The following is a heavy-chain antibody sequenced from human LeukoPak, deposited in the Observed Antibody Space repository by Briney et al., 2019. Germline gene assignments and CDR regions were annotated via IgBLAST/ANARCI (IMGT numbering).Heavy chain of an antibody. CDR3: ARFDLAVAALDY. Sequence: SETLSLTCTVSGGSISSGDYYWSWIRQPPGKGLEWIGYIYYSGSTYYNPSLKSRVTISVDTSKNQFSLKLSSVTAADTAVYYCARFDLAVAALDYWGQGTLVTVSS. CDR1: GGSISSGDYY. J-gene: IGHJ4*02. V-gene: IGHV4-30-4*01. D-gene: IGHD6-19*01. CDR2: IYYSGST.